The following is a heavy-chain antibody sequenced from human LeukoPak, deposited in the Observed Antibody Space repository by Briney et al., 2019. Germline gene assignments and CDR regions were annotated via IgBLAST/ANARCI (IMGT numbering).Heavy chain of an antibody. Sequence: SETLSLTCTVSGGSLSSYYWSWIRQPPGKGLEWIGYIYYIGSTTYNPSLKSRVTISVDTSKNQFSLKLSSVTAADTAVYYCAGGSGYVRDYYYFMDVWGKGTTVTVSS. CDR3: AGGSGYVRDYYYFMDV. CDR1: GGSLSSYY. J-gene: IGHJ6*03. CDR2: IYYIGST. D-gene: IGHD5-12*01. V-gene: IGHV4-59*01.